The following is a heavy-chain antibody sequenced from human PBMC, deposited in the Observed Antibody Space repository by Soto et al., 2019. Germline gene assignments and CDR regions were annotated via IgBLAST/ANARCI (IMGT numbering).Heavy chain of an antibody. CDR1: GYSFTSYW. Sequence: PGESLKISCEGSGYSFTSYWIGWVRQMPGKGLEWMGIIYPGDSDTRYSPSFQGQVTISADKSISTAYLQWSSLKASDTAMYYWARPALPPPRGYSYDFDYWGQGTLVTVSS. J-gene: IGHJ4*02. CDR3: ARPALPPPRGYSYDFDY. D-gene: IGHD5-18*01. V-gene: IGHV5-51*01. CDR2: IYPGDSDT.